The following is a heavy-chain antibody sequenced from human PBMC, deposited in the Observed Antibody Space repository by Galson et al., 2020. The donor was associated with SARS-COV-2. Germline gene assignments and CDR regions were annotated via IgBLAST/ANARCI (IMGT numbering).Heavy chain of an antibody. CDR2: ISHSGAT. CDR3: ARLHYGEYAPEAFDI. CDR1: GTSISSGSYS. Sequence: SETLSLTCAVSGTSISSGSYSWNWIRQPPGKGLEWIGYISHSGATYYNPSLKSRVTISGARSKTQFSLRLSSVTAADAAVYYCARLHYGEYAPEAFDIWGPGTRVTVAS. J-gene: IGHJ3*02. D-gene: IGHD4-17*01. V-gene: IGHV4-30-2*01.